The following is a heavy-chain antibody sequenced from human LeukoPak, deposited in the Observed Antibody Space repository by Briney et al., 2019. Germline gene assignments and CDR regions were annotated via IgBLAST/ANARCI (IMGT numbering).Heavy chain of an antibody. V-gene: IGHV3-30*18. Sequence: GGSLRLSCAASGFTFSSYGMHWVRQAPGKGLEWVAVISYDGSNKYYADSVKGRFTFSRDNSKNTLYLQTNSLRAEDTAVYYCAKVFRLGLYSSSYFDYWGQGTLVTVSS. CDR1: GFTFSSYG. CDR3: AKVFRLGLYSSSYFDY. J-gene: IGHJ4*02. D-gene: IGHD6-13*01. CDR2: ISYDGSNK.